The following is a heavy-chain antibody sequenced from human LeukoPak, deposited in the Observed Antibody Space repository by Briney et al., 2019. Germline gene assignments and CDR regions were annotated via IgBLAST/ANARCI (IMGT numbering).Heavy chain of an antibody. CDR3: AKDQGSGHGAYTWGTFDF. Sequence: GGSLRLSCAASGFIFRNYWMHWVRQAPGKGLEWVSGINGRGDSTVYADAVKGRFTISRDNFKSTLYLQMNSLRVEDTAGYYCAKDQGSGHGAYTWGTFDFWGLETLVTVSS. CDR2: INGRGDST. J-gene: IGHJ4*01. V-gene: IGHV3-23*01. D-gene: IGHD5-18*01. CDR1: GFIFRNYW.